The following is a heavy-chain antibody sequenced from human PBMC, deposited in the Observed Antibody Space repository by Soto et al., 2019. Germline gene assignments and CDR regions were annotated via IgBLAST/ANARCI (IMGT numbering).Heavy chain of an antibody. CDR2: IYHSGST. Sequence: QVQLQESGPGVVKPSGTLSPTCAVSSGSTSSSNWWSWVRQPPRKGLEWIGGIYHSGSTNYNPSLKSRVTISVDKSKNQFSLKLSSVTAADTAVYYCARENYGDYGRAFDIWGQGTMVTVSS. CDR3: ARENYGDYGRAFDI. D-gene: IGHD4-17*01. CDR1: SGSTSSSNW. J-gene: IGHJ3*02. V-gene: IGHV4-4*02.